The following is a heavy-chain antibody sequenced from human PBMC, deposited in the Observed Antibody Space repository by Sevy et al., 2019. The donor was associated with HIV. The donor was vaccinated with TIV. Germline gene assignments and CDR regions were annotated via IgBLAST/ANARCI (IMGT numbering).Heavy chain of an antibody. Sequence: GGSLRLSCAASGFTFSNYAMSWVRQAPGKGLEWVSTFSFGCGKINYADSVKGRFTISRDNSKNTLYLQMNSLRAEVMALYYSAREGCSKPHDYWGQGTLVTVSS. D-gene: IGHD2-2*01. CDR3: AREGCSKPHDY. CDR2: FSFGCGKI. CDR1: GFTFSNYA. V-gene: IGHV3-23*01. J-gene: IGHJ4*02.